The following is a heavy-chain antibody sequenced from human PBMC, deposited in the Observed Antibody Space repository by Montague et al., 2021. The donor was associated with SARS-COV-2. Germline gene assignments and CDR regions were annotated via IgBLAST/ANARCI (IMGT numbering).Heavy chain of an antibody. CDR3: ARGGLGNRGFDY. D-gene: IGHD3/OR15-3a*01. CDR1: GFPFRIYA. Sequence: LRLSCAASGFPFRIYAMSWVRQSPGKGLEWVGETYLSGFTQYNXXVKSRVTISLDDSRSQFSPRLTSVTAADTAVYFCARGGLGNRGFDYWGQGALVTVSS. J-gene: IGHJ4*02. V-gene: IGHV4-34*01. CDR2: TYLSGFT.